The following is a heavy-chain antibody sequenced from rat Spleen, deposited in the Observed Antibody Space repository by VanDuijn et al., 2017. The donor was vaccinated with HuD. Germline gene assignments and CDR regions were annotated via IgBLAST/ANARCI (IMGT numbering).Heavy chain of an antibody. V-gene: IGHV5-29*01. CDR1: GFTFSDYY. CDR2: ISSDGGRN. D-gene: IGHD1-6*01. J-gene: IGHJ4*01. Sequence: EVQLVESDGGLVQPGRSLKLSCAASGFTFSDYYMAWVRQAPTKGLEWVATISSDGGRNFYRDSVKGRFTISRDNAKSSLYLQMDSLRSGDTATYYCASLLYTPDYLGAMDAWGQGASVTVSS. CDR3: ASLLYTPDYLGAMDA.